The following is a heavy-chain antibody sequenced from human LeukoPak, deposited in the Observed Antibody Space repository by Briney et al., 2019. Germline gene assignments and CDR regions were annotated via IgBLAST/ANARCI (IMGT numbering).Heavy chain of an antibody. Sequence: GGSLRLSCAASGFIFSDYWMYGVRHAPGKGLVCVARISTDVSNTRYADSVKGRFTISRDNAKNTLYLQMNSLRAEDTAVYYCAREGTASMSYWGQGTLVTVSS. D-gene: IGHD3-10*01. CDR2: ISTDVSNT. CDR1: GFIFSDYW. J-gene: IGHJ4*02. V-gene: IGHV3-74*01. CDR3: AREGTASMSY.